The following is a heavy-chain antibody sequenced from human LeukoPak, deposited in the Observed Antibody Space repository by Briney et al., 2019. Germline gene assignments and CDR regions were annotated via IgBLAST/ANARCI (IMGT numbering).Heavy chain of an antibody. J-gene: IGHJ3*02. Sequence: GESLKISCKSSGYIFTNYWIGWVRQMPGKGLEWMGIIYPADSDSRYSPSFQGQVTISADKSISTAYLQWSSLKASDTATYYCASTKQWLAHAFDIWGQGTMVTVSS. D-gene: IGHD6-19*01. CDR2: IYPADSDS. CDR1: GYIFTNYW. V-gene: IGHV5-51*01. CDR3: ASTKQWLAHAFDI.